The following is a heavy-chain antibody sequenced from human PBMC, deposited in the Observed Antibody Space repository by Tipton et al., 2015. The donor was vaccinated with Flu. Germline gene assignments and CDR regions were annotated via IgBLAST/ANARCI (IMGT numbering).Heavy chain of an antibody. Sequence: TLSLTCTVSGGSINSGTYYWGWIRQPPGKGLEWIGSVYSSGTSYYNPSLKSRVTMSVDTSRNQFSLKLSSVTAADTAMYYCARSPSPSMYFYDSTSSYSDYWGQGTLVTASS. CDR2: VYSSGTS. J-gene: IGHJ4*02. CDR3: ARSPSPSMYFYDSTSSYSDY. CDR1: GGSINSGTYY. D-gene: IGHD3-22*01. V-gene: IGHV4-39*01.